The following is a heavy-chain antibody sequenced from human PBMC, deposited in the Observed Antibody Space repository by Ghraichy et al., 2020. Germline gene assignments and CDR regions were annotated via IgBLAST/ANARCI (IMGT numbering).Heavy chain of an antibody. J-gene: IGHJ5*02. CDR2: IYHSGST. V-gene: IGHV4-4*02. Sequence: SETLSLTCTVSGGSISSSNWWSWVRQPPGKGLEWIGEIYHSGSTNYNPSLKSRVTISVDKSKNQFSLKLTSVTAADTAVYYCARVMRWPDWFDPWGQGTLVTVSS. CDR1: GGSISSSNW. CDR3: ARVMRWPDWFDP. D-gene: IGHD4-23*01.